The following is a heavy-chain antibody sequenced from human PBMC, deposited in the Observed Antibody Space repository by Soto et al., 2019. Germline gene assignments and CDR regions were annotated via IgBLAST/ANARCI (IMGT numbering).Heavy chain of an antibody. V-gene: IGHV4-61*01. CDR1: TISVRSGTYY. D-gene: IGHD1-26*01. Sequence: SETLSLTCTVSTISVRSGTYYWSWIRQPSGQGLEWTGFVHDSENTKYNPSLKNRVTMSVDTSKNQFSLKLTSVTAADTAVYYCARAWGSIFDYWGQGTLVTVSS. J-gene: IGHJ4*02. CDR3: ARAWGSIFDY. CDR2: VHDSENT.